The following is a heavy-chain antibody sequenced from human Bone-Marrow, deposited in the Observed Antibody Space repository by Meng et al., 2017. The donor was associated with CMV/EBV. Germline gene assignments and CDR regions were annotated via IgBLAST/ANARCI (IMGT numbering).Heavy chain of an antibody. CDR2: IYYGGST. D-gene: IGHD4-23*01. CDR1: GGSVNSARYY. Sequence: SETLSLTCTVSGGSVNSARYYWSWIRQPPGKALEWIGYIYYGGSTNYNPSLKSRVTISVDTSKNQFSLKLSSVTAADTAVYFCARGGGYYFDYWGRGSPVSVSS. J-gene: IGHJ4*02. CDR3: ARGGGYYFDY. V-gene: IGHV4-61*01.